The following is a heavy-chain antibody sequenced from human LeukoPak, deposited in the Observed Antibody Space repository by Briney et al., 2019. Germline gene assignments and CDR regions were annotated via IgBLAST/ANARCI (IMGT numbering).Heavy chain of an antibody. CDR3: TREYHYYDSSGYSYFFDH. V-gene: IGHV3-49*04. Sequence: GGSLRLSCTASGFTFGDYTMSWVRQAPGKGLEWVGFIITKTYGGTTEYAASVKGRFTISRDDSKSIAYLQMNSLKTEDTAVYYCTREYHYYDSSGYSYFFDHWGQGTLVTVSS. CDR2: IITKTYGGTT. CDR1: GFTFGDYT. J-gene: IGHJ4*02. D-gene: IGHD3-22*01.